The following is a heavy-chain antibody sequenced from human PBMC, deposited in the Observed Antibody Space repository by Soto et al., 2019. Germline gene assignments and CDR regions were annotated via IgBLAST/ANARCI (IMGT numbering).Heavy chain of an antibody. V-gene: IGHV1-18*01. CDR2: ISAYNGNT. D-gene: IGHD6-13*01. J-gene: IGHJ5*02. CDR3: ARDQSSSWRLENWFDP. Sequence: WASLKVSCKASGYTFTSYGINWVRQAPGQGLEWMGWISAYNGNTNYAQKLQGRVTMTTDTSTSTAYMELRSLRSDDAAVYYCARDQSSSWRLENWFDPWGQGTLVTVSS. CDR1: GYTFTSYG.